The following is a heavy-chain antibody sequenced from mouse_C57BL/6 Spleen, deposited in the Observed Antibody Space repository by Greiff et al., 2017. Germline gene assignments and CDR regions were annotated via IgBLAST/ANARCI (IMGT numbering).Heavy chain of an antibody. Sequence: QVQLKQSGAELVKPGASVKLSCKASGYTFTSYWMHWVKQRPGQGLEWIGMIHPNSGSTNYNEKFKSKATLTVDKSSSTAYMQLSSLTSEDSAVYYCAFTTVVASDYWGQGTTLTVSS. D-gene: IGHD1-1*01. J-gene: IGHJ2*01. CDR3: AFTTVVASDY. CDR1: GYTFTSYW. CDR2: IHPNSGST. V-gene: IGHV1-64*01.